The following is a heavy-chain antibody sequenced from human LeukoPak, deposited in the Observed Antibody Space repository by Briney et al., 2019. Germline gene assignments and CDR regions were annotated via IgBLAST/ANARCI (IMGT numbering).Heavy chain of an antibody. CDR2: ISWNSGSI. Sequence: PGGSLRLSCAASGFTFDDYAMHWVRHAPGKGLEWVSGISWNSGSIGYADSVKGRFTISRDNAKNSLYLQMNSLRAEDTALYYCAKASSRRSGSYFDYWGQGTLVTVSS. CDR1: GFTFDDYA. CDR3: AKASSRRSGSYFDY. J-gene: IGHJ4*02. V-gene: IGHV3-9*01. D-gene: IGHD1-26*01.